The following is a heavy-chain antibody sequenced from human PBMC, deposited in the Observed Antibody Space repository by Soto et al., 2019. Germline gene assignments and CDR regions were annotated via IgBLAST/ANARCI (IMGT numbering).Heavy chain of an antibody. D-gene: IGHD5-12*01. CDR2: ISGSSSYS. Sequence: QEQLVESGGGLVKPGGSLRLSCAASGFDFTDYYMNWIRQAPGKGLEWVSYISGSSSYSKYVNYAGSVQGRFTISRDNAKNSLYLEMNSLRVEDTAVYYCARDSGYGPKWFDLWGQGTLVTVSS. CDR1: GFDFTDYY. CDR3: ARDSGYGPKWFDL. V-gene: IGHV3-11*05. J-gene: IGHJ5*02.